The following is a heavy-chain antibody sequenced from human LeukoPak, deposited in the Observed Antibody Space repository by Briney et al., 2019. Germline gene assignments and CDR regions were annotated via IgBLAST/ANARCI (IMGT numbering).Heavy chain of an antibody. CDR2: IWSDGTNS. V-gene: IGHV3-33*08. CDR1: GFIYSLYG. Sequence: GGSLKLSCAASGFIYSLYGMHWVRQAPGKGLEWVAVIWSDGTNSFYAGSVKGRFTISRDNSQRTLFLQMNSLRVEDTAMYYCVRDAQRGFDYSNSLRYWGHGTLVTVSS. CDR3: VRDAQRGFDYSNSLRY. J-gene: IGHJ4*01. D-gene: IGHD4-11*01.